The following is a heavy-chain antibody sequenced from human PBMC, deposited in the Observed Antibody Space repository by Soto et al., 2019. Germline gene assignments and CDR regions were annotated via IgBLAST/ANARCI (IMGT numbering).Heavy chain of an antibody. J-gene: IGHJ4*02. V-gene: IGHV3-30*04. CDR1: GFTFSSYA. CDR3: ARPQIGSSSWSPTFDY. Sequence: GGSLRLSCAASGFTFSSYAMHWVRQAPGKGLEWVAVISYDGSNKYYADSVKGRFTISRDNSKNTLYLQMNSLRAEDTAVYYCARPQIGSSSWSPTFDYWGQGTLVTVSS. CDR2: ISYDGSNK. D-gene: IGHD6-13*01.